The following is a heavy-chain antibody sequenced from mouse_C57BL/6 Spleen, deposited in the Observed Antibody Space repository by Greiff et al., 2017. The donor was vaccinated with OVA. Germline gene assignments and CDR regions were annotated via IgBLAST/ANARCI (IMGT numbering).Heavy chain of an antibody. CDR2: ISSGSSTI. CDR1: GFTFSDYG. CDR3: ARRITTVVAKEAWFAY. V-gene: IGHV5-17*01. Sequence: EVMLVESGGGLVKPGGSLKLSCAASGFTFSDYGMHWVRQAPEKGLEWVAYISSGSSTIYYADTVKGRFTISRDNAKNTLFLQMTSLRSEDTAMYYCARRITTVVAKEAWFAYWGQGTLVTVSA. D-gene: IGHD1-1*01. J-gene: IGHJ3*01.